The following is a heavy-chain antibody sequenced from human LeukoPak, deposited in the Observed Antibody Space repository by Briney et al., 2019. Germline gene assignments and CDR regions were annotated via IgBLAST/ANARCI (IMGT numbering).Heavy chain of an antibody. CDR2: IKQDGSEK. D-gene: IGHD5-12*01. CDR1: GFTFSSYW. J-gene: IGHJ4*02. CDR3: AREGNSGYDYYFDY. Sequence: PGGSLRLSCAASGFTFSSYWMSWVRQAPGKGLEWVANIKQDGSEKYYVDSVKGRFTISRDNAKNSLYLQMNSLRAEDTAVYYCAREGNSGYDYYFDYWGQGTLVTVSS. V-gene: IGHV3-7*03.